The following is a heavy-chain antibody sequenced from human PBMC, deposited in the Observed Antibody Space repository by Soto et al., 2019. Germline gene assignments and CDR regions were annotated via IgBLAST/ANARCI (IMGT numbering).Heavy chain of an antibody. V-gene: IGHV3-48*03. CDR3: ARRFDD. Sequence: GGSLRLSCAASGFSFSSYEMNWVRQAPGKGLEWVSYISSSGTTIYYADSVRGRFTISRDNAKNSLYLQMNSLRAEDTAVFYCARRFDDWRQGTLVPVSP. CDR1: GFSFSSYE. J-gene: IGHJ4*02. CDR2: ISSSGTTI.